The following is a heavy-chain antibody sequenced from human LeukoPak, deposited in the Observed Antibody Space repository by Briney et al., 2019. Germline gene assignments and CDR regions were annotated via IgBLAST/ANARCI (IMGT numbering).Heavy chain of an antibody. D-gene: IGHD3-3*02. CDR3: ARDPGSTGLAVDY. CDR1: GFTFSSYG. CDR2: IWYDGSNK. J-gene: IGHJ4*02. Sequence: GGSLRLSCAASGFTFSSYGMHWVRQGPGKGLEWGAIIWYDGSNKYYADSVTGRFTISRDNSKNTLFLQMNNLGAEDTAVYYCARDPGSTGLAVDYWGQGTLVTVSS. V-gene: IGHV3-33*01.